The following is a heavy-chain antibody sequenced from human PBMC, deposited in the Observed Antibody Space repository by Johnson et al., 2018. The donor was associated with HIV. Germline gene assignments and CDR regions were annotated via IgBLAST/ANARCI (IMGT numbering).Heavy chain of an antibody. CDR3: ARELTSGSSMAFDI. CDR2: ISSSGGTS. V-gene: IGHV3-11*01. D-gene: IGHD1-26*01. Sequence: QVQLVESGGGVVRPGGSLRLSCAASGFTFSDYYMTWIHQAPGKGLEWVSYISSSGGTSYNADYAKGGFTISRNNAKNSLYLQMNSLRVEDTALYYCARELTSGSSMAFDIWGQGTMVTVSS. J-gene: IGHJ3*02. CDR1: GFTFSDYY.